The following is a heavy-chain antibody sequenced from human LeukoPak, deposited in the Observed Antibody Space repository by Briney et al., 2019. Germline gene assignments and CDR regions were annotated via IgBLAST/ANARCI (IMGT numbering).Heavy chain of an antibody. D-gene: IGHD2-15*01. V-gene: IGHV3-21*01. J-gene: IGHJ5*02. CDR3: ARVLVAASFWFDP. CDR2: ISSSSSYI. Sequence: GGSLRLSCAASGFTFSSYAMSWVRQAPGKGLEWVSSISSSSSYIYYADSVKGRFTISRDNAKNSLYLQMNSLRAEDTAVYYCARVLVAASFWFDPWGQGTLVTVSS. CDR1: GFTFSSYA.